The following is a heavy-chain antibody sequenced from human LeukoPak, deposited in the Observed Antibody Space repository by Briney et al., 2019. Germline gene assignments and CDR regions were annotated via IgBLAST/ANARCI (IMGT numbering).Heavy chain of an antibody. D-gene: IGHD3-10*01. J-gene: IGHJ4*02. V-gene: IGHV3-30*03. CDR2: ISYDGSNK. CDR1: GFTFSSYG. Sequence: GRSLRLSCAASGFTFSSYGMHWVRQAPGKGLEWVAVISYDGSNKYYADSVKGRFTISRDNAKNSLYLQMNSLRAEDTVVYYCARTSYASGTQSFDYWGQGTLVTVSS. CDR3: ARTSYASGTQSFDY.